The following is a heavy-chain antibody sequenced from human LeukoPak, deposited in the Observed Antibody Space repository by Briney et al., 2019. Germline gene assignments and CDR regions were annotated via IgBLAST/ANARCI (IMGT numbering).Heavy chain of an antibody. CDR1: GGSISSYY. Sequence: SETLSLTCTVSGGSISSYYWSWIRQPAGKGLEWIGRIYTSGSTNYNPSLKSRVTMSVDTSKNQFSLKLSSVTAADTAVYYCARGLTIGAAHDLGDWYFDLWGRSTLVTVSS. CDR3: ARGLTIGAAHDLGDWYFDL. CDR2: IYTSGST. V-gene: IGHV4-4*07. D-gene: IGHD6-25*01. J-gene: IGHJ2*01.